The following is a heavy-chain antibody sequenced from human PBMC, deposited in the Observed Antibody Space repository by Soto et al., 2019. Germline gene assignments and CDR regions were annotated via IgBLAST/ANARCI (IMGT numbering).Heavy chain of an antibody. D-gene: IGHD1-7*01. CDR3: ARSITGTTDYYYYYMDV. Sequence: QVQLVQSGAEVKKPGASVKVSCKASGYTFTSYAMHWVRQAPGQRLEWMGWINAGNGNTKYSQKFQGRVTITRDTSASTAYMELSSLRSEDTAVYYCARSITGTTDYYYYYMDVWGKGTTVTVSS. J-gene: IGHJ6*03. CDR1: GYTFTSYA. V-gene: IGHV1-3*01. CDR2: INAGNGNT.